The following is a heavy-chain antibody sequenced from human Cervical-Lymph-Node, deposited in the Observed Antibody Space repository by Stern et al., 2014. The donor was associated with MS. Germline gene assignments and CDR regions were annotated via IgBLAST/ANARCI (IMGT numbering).Heavy chain of an antibody. CDR2: IYYSGST. CDR1: GGSISSGGYY. CDR3: ARAAAAGMLWYFDL. V-gene: IGHV4-31*03. D-gene: IGHD6-13*01. J-gene: IGHJ2*01. Sequence: QLQLQESGPGLVKPSQTLSLTCTVSGGSISSGGYYWSWIRQHPGKGLEWIGYIYYSGSTYYNPSLKSRVTISVDTSKNQFSLKLSSVTAADTAVYYCARAAAAGMLWYFDLWGRGTLVTVSS.